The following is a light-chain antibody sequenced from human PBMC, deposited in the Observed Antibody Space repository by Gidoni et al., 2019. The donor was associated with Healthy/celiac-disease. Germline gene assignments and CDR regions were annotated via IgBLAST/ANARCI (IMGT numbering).Light chain of an antibody. J-gene: IGKJ1*01. CDR3: QQYGSSPVRT. V-gene: IGKV3-20*01. CDR2: GAS. CDR1: QSVSSSY. Sequence: EIVLTQSPGTLSLSPGERATLSCRASQSVSSSYLAWYQQKPGQAPRLLIYGASSRATGIPDRFSGSGSGTDFTLTISRLEPEDFAVYYCQQYGSSPVRTFGQGPRWKSN.